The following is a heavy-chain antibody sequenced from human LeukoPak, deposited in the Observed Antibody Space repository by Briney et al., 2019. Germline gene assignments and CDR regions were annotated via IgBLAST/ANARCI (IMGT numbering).Heavy chain of an antibody. Sequence: GGSLRLSCAASGFTFSDYWMSWVRQAPGKGLEWVASIKEDGSEKHSTDSVKGRFTISRDNAKNSVFLQMNSLRAEDTAVYFCATPIMYCGGDCFGDYWGRGTLVTVSP. J-gene: IGHJ4*02. CDR2: IKEDGSEK. D-gene: IGHD2-21*02. CDR1: GFTFSDYW. CDR3: ATPIMYCGGDCFGDY. V-gene: IGHV3-7*01.